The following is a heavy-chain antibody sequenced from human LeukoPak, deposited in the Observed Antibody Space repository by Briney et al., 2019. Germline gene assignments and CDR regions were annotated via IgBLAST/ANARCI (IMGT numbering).Heavy chain of an antibody. D-gene: IGHD6-13*01. CDR1: GFTVSSNY. CDR3: AKFGGGIAAAARPFDY. J-gene: IGHJ4*02. CDR2: IYSGGST. V-gene: IGHV3-53*01. Sequence: PGGSLRLSCAASGFTVSSNYMSWVRQAPGKGLEWVSVIYSGGSTYYADSVKGRFTISRDNSKNTLYLQMNSLRAEDTAVYYCAKFGGGIAAAARPFDYWGQGTLVTVSS.